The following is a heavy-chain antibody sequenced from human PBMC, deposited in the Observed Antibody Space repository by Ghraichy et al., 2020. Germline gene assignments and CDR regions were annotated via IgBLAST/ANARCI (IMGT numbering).Heavy chain of an antibody. J-gene: IGHJ6*02. CDR2: IYNSGST. V-gene: IGHV4-61*01. CDR1: GDSVSSTTYY. Sequence: SETLSLTCIVSGDSVSSTTYYWSWIRQPPGKGLEWIGYIYNSGSTDYNPSLKSRVTISVDTSKNQFSLRLSSVTAADTAVYYCAREWVVVEYSNLEYYYYGMDVWGQGTTVTVSS. D-gene: IGHD4-11*01. CDR3: AREWVVVEYSNLEYYYYGMDV.